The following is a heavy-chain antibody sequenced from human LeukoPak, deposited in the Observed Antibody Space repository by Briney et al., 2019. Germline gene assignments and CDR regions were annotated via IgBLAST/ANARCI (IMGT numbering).Heavy chain of an antibody. Sequence: GGSLRLSCAASGFTFSSYSMNWVRQAPGKGLEWVSSISSSSSYIYYADSVKGRFTISRDNAKNSLYLQMNSLRAEDTAVYYCARDGYREEQQLVLRYFDYWGQGTLVTVSS. CDR1: GFTFSSYS. CDR2: ISSSSSYI. CDR3: ARDGYREEQQLVLRYFDY. V-gene: IGHV3-21*01. J-gene: IGHJ4*02. D-gene: IGHD6-13*01.